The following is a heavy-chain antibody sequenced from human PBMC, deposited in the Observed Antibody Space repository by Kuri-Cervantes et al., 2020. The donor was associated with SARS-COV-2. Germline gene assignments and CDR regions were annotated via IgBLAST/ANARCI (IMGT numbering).Heavy chain of an antibody. Sequence: GESLKISCAASEFTFSSYWMSWVRQAPGRGLEWVANIMPDGSDTYYVDSLKGRFTVSRDNAKNSLYLQMHSLRGEDTAVYYCARGNDFWNGHSAPFYYMDVWGKGTTVTVSS. CDR1: EFTFSSYW. CDR3: ARGNDFWNGHSAPFYYMDV. V-gene: IGHV3-7*03. CDR2: IMPDGSDT. J-gene: IGHJ6*03. D-gene: IGHD3-3*01.